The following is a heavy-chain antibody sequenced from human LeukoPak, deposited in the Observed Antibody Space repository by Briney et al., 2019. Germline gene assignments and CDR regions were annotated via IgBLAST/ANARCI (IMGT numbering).Heavy chain of an antibody. V-gene: IGHV3-7*01. Sequence: GGSLRLSCAASGVTFSIYWMSWVREAPGEGLEWVANINQDGSQKYYVDSLKGRFAISRDNAKNSFFLQLSSLRAEGTSLYYCVAGEGGARDSFDLWGRGTMVTVSS. CDR1: GVTFSIYW. J-gene: IGHJ3*01. D-gene: IGHD3-16*01. CDR3: VAGEGGARDSFDL. CDR2: INQDGSQK.